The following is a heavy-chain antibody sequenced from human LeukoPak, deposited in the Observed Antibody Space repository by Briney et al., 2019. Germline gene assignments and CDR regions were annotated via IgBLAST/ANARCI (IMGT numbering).Heavy chain of an antibody. CDR3: ARSGYYDSSGYDNWFDP. CDR1: GYTFNSFW. D-gene: IGHD3-22*01. Sequence: GESLKISCKGSGYTFNSFWIGWVRQMPGKGLEWMGIIFPGDSETIYSPPFQGQVTISADKSNSTAYLQWSSLKASDTAMYYCARSGYYDSSGYDNWFDPWGQGTLVTVSS. J-gene: IGHJ5*02. CDR2: IFPGDSET. V-gene: IGHV5-51*01.